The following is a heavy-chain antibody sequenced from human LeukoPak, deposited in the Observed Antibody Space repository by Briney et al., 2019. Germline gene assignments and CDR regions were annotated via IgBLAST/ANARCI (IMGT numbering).Heavy chain of an antibody. V-gene: IGHV3-30-3*01. CDR2: ISYDGSNK. Sequence: GGSLRLSCAASGFTFSSYAMHWVRQAPGKGLEWVAVISYDGSNKYYADSVKGRFTISRDNSKNTLYLQMNSLRAEDTAVYYCARDQGLRYFDWLAWNWFDPWGQGTLVTVSS. CDR1: GFTFSSYA. D-gene: IGHD3-9*01. J-gene: IGHJ5*02. CDR3: ARDQGLRYFDWLAWNWFDP.